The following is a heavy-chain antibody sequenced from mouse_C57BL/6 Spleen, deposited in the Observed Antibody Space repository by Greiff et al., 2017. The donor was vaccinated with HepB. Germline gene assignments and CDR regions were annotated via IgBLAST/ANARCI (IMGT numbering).Heavy chain of an antibody. Sequence: EVQLQESGPGLVKPSQSLSLTCSVTGYSITSGYYWNWIRQFPGNKLEWMGYISYDGSNNYNPSLKNRISITRDTSKNQFFLKLNSVTTEDTATYYCARAYYDYEDYFDYWGQGTTLTVSS. V-gene: IGHV3-6*01. D-gene: IGHD2-4*01. CDR1: GYSITSGYY. CDR2: ISYDGSN. J-gene: IGHJ2*01. CDR3: ARAYYDYEDYFDY.